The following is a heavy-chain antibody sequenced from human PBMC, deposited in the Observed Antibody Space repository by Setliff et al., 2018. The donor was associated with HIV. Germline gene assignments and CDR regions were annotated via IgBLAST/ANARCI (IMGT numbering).Heavy chain of an antibody. CDR3: ARDPGRDGYNLGAFDI. CDR1: GYTFTSYG. J-gene: IGHJ3*02. CDR2: ISAYNGNT. D-gene: IGHD5-12*01. V-gene: IGHV1-18*01. Sequence: ASVKVSCKASGYTFTSYGISWVRQAPGQGLEWMGWISAYNGNTYYAQKLQGRVTMTTDTSTSTAYMELRSLRSDDTAVYYCARDPGRDGYNLGAFDIWGQGTMVTVSS.